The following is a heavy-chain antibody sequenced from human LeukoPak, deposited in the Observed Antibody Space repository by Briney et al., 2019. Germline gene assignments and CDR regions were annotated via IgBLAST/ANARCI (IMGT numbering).Heavy chain of an antibody. D-gene: IGHD3-22*01. CDR3: ARQFSYYDSSLDAFDI. CDR2: IYYSGST. Sequence: KPSETLSLTCAVSGGSISSYYWSWIRQPPGKGLEWIGYIYYSGSTNYNPSLKSRVTISVDTSKNQFSLKLSSVTAADTAVYYCARQFSYYDSSLDAFDIWGQGTMVTVPS. CDR1: GGSISSYY. V-gene: IGHV4-59*08. J-gene: IGHJ3*02.